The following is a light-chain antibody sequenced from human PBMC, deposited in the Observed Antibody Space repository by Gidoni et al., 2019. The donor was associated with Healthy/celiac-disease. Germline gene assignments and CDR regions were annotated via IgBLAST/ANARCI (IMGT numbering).Light chain of an antibody. V-gene: IGLV7-46*01. CDR1: TGDVTSSHY. J-gene: IGLJ2*01. CDR2: GTS. CDR3: LLSYSGAQV. Sequence: SVRTQELAQTVSPVGTVSLTCGSSTGDVTSSHYPYWFQQKPGHAPRTLIYGTSNKHSWTPARFSGSLLGSKAALTLAGAQPEDEAEYYCLLSYSGAQVFGGGTKLTVL.